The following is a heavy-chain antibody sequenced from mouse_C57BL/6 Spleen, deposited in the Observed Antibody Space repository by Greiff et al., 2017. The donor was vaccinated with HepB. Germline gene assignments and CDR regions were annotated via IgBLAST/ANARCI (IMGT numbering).Heavy chain of an antibody. V-gene: IGHV1-26*01. J-gene: IGHJ2*01. Sequence: EVQLQQSGPELVKPGASVKISCKASGYTFTDYYMNWVKQSHGKSLEWIGDINPNNGGTSYNQKFKGKATLTVDKSSSTAYMELRSLTSEDSAVYYCAPYGNYVFDYWGQGTTLTVSS. CDR2: INPNNGGT. CDR1: GYTFTDYY. CDR3: APYGNYVFDY. D-gene: IGHD2-1*01.